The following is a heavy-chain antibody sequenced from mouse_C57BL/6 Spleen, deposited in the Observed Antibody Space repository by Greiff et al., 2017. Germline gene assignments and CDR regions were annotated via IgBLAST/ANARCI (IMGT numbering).Heavy chain of an antibody. CDR2: INYDGSST. Sequence: KLVESEGGLVPPGSSMKLSCTASGFTFSDYYMAWVRQVPEKGLEWVANINYDGSSTYYLDSLKSRFIISRDTAKNILYLQMSSLKSDDTATYYCARADGYYYFDYWGQGTTLTVSS. V-gene: IGHV5-16*01. CDR1: GFTFSDYY. CDR3: ARADGYYYFDY. J-gene: IGHJ2*01. D-gene: IGHD2-3*01.